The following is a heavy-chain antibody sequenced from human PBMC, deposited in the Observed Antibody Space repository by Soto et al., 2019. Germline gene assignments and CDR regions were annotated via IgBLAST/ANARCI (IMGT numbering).Heavy chain of an antibody. Sequence: SVKVSCKASGGAFSNYAFSWVRQAPGQGLEWLGGIMPIFRAPDYAQKFQGRVTITADEFTRTAYMEMNSLRSEDTAVYYCASWLKGPDIGNYYYGMDVWGQGTTVTVSS. D-gene: IGHD2-15*01. CDR3: ASWLKGPDIGNYYYGMDV. V-gene: IGHV1-69*13. CDR2: IMPIFRAP. CDR1: GGAFSNYA. J-gene: IGHJ6*02.